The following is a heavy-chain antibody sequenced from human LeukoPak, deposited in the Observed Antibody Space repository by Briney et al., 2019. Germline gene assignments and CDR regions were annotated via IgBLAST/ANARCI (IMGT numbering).Heavy chain of an antibody. CDR2: IYPGDSDT. Sequence: GESLKISCKASGYSFSTDWICWVRQMPGKGLEWMGIIYPGDSDTMYSPSFQVQVTISADKSISTAYLQWSSLKASDTAMYYFAVMATKTVAFDIWGQGTMVTVSS. V-gene: IGHV5-51*01. CDR3: AVMATKTVAFDI. CDR1: GYSFSTDW. D-gene: IGHD5-24*01. J-gene: IGHJ3*02.